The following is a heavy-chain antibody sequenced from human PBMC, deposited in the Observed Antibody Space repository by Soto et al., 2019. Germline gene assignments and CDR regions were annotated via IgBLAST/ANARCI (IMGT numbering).Heavy chain of an antibody. J-gene: IGHJ4*02. Sequence: EVQLVESGGGLVKPGGSLRLSCVVSGVSFSDYSMNWVRQAPGKGLEWVALISGSSSYIYYADSVKGRFTISRDNAKNSLFLKMDSLRVEDTAVYYCARSGEILQTFDSWGQGTLVTVSS. CDR3: ARSGEILQTFDS. V-gene: IGHV3-21*01. CDR1: GVSFSDYS. D-gene: IGHD1-26*01. CDR2: ISGSSSYI.